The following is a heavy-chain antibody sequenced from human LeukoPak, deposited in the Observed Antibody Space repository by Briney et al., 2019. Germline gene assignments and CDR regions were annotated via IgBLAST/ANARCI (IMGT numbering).Heavy chain of an antibody. J-gene: IGHJ4*02. CDR1: GASINTYY. D-gene: IGHD3-10*01. CDR3: ARVLRPMASQYYFDY. CDR2: IYYSGTT. Sequence: SETLSLTCTVSGASINTYYWRWIRQPPGKGLEWIGYIYYSGTTSYNPSLKTRVTISIDTSKNQFSLKLSSVTAADTAVYYCARVLRPMASQYYFDYWGQGTLVTVSS. V-gene: IGHV4-59*01.